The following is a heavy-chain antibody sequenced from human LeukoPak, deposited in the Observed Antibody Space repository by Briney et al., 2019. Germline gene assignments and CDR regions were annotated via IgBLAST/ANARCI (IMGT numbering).Heavy chain of an antibody. J-gene: IGHJ5*02. CDR1: GYTFTGYY. Sequence: ASVKVSCKASGYTFTGYYMHWVRQAPGQGLEWVGWINPNSGGTNYAQKFQGRVTMTRDTSISTAYMELSRLRSDDTAVYYCARDKVRGAAAGTDWFDPWGQGTLVTVSS. CDR3: ARDKVRGAAAGTDWFDP. V-gene: IGHV1-2*02. D-gene: IGHD6-13*01. CDR2: INPNSGGT.